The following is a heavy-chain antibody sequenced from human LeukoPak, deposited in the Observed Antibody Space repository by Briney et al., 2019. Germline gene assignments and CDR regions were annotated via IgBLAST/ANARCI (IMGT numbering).Heavy chain of an antibody. Sequence: PGGSLRLSCAASGFTFSSYGMHWVRQAPGKGLEWVAVIWYDGSNKYYADSVKGRFTISRDNSKNTLYLQMNSLRAEDTAVYYCAKGYDSSGYYYVDYWGQGTLVTVSS. V-gene: IGHV3-33*06. CDR2: IWYDGSNK. CDR3: AKGYDSSGYYYVDY. J-gene: IGHJ4*02. CDR1: GFTFSSYG. D-gene: IGHD3-22*01.